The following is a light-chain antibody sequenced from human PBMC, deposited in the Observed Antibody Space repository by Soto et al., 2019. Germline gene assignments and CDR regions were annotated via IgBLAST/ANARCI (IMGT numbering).Light chain of an antibody. Sequence: QSVLTQPPSVSEAPRQRVTISCSGSSSNIGNNAVNWYQQLPGKAPKLLIYYDDLLPSGVSDRFSGSKSGTSASLAINGLQSEDEADYYCAACDDSLNGVVFGGGTKVTVL. V-gene: IGLV1-36*01. J-gene: IGLJ2*01. CDR1: SSNIGNNA. CDR3: AACDDSLNGVV. CDR2: YDD.